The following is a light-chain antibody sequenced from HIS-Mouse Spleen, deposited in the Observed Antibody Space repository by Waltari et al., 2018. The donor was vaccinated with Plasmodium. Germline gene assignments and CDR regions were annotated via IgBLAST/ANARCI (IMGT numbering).Light chain of an antibody. V-gene: IGKV1-8*01. Sequence: AIRMTQSPSSFSASTGDRVTITCRASQGISSYLAWYQQKHGKAPKRLIYAASTLQSGVPSRFSGSGSGTDFTLTISCLQSEDFATYYCQQYYSYPLTFGGGTKVEIK. J-gene: IGKJ4*01. CDR1: QGISSY. CDR3: QQYYSYPLT. CDR2: AAS.